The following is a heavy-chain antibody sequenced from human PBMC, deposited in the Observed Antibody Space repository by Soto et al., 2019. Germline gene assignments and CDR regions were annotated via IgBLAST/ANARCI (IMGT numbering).Heavy chain of an antibody. J-gene: IGHJ6*02. CDR2: INPMFIEP. CDR1: GDTFSNFA. D-gene: IGHD6-19*01. CDR3: SRDPHRTGWGSHALYGMYV. V-gene: IGHV1-69*01. Sequence: QMRLVQSGAEVKKPGSSVKVSCKASGDTFSNFAFSWVRRAPGQGLEWIGGINPMFIEPDYAQKFRDRITIVADESTSTVYLELRSLRSDATGVYFCSRDPHRTGWGSHALYGMYVGGQGTTVTGTS.